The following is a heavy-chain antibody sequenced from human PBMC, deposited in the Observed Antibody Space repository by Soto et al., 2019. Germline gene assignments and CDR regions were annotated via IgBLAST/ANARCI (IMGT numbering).Heavy chain of an antibody. J-gene: IGHJ3*02. D-gene: IGHD5-12*01. CDR1: GYTLTELS. CDR3: ATDLGYANNKAFDI. Sequence: ASVKVSCKVSGYTLTELSMHWVRQAPGKGLEWMGGFDPEDGETIYAQKFQGRVTMTEDTSTDTAYMELSSLRSEDTAVYYCATDLGYANNKAFDIWGQGTMVTVSS. V-gene: IGHV1-24*01. CDR2: FDPEDGET.